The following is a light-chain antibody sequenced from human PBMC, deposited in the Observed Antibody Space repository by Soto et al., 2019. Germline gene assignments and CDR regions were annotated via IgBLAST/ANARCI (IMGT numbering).Light chain of an antibody. CDR1: SSDVGSYNL. Sequence: QSALTQPASVSGSPGQSITISCTGTSSDVGSYNLVSWYQQHPGKAPKLMIYDGSKRPSGVSNRFSGSKSGNTASLTISGLQAEDEADYYCCSYAGLGAVFGGGTQLTVL. CDR2: DGS. CDR3: CSYAGLGAV. J-gene: IGLJ7*01. V-gene: IGLV2-23*01.